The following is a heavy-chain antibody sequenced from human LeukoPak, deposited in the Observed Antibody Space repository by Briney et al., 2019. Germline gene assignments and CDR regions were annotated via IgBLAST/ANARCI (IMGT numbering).Heavy chain of an antibody. V-gene: IGHV3-9*01. CDR1: GFTFDDYA. J-gene: IGHJ3*02. CDR3: AKDGLEWELTSAFDI. Sequence: GRSLRLSCAASGFTFDDYAMHWVRQAPGKGLGWVSGISWNSGSIGYADSVKGRFTISRDNAKNSLYLQMNSLRAEDTALYYCAKDGLEWELTSAFDIWGQGTMVTVSS. CDR2: ISWNSGSI. D-gene: IGHD1-26*01.